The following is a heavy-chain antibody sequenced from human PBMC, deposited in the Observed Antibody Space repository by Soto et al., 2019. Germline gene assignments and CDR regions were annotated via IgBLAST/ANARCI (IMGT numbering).Heavy chain of an antibody. V-gene: IGHV4-4*02. Sequence: QVQLQESGPGLMKPSGTLSLTCAVSGASISSNNWWSWVRQPPGKGLEWIGEIYHSGSTNYNPSLKTQVTISVDKSRNQLSLKLSSVTTADTAVYYCARRWGEGRVDYWGKGTLVTVSS. D-gene: IGHD3-10*01. J-gene: IGHJ4*02. CDR2: IYHSGST. CDR3: ARRWGEGRVDY. CDR1: GASISSNNW.